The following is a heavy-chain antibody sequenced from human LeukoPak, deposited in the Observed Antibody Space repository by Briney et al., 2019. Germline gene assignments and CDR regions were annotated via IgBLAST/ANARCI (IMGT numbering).Heavy chain of an antibody. CDR2: INSDGSST. V-gene: IGHV3-74*01. J-gene: IGHJ4*02. Sequence: GGSLRLSCAASGFTFSSYWTHWVRHAPGKGLVWVSRINSDGSSTGYADSVKGRFTISRDNAKNTLYLQMNSLRGEDTAVYYCARESGYTSGWYVGYFDYWGQGTQVTVSS. CDR1: GFTFSSYW. D-gene: IGHD6-19*01. CDR3: ARESGYTSGWYVGYFDY.